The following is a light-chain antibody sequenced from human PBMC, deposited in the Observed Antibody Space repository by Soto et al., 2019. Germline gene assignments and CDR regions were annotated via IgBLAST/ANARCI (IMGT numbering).Light chain of an antibody. V-gene: IGKV3-20*01. CDR2: DAV. CDR1: HSVTKDY. CDR3: HQCAHSPLT. Sequence: EIVLTQSPATLSLSPGGRATLSCRASHSVTKDYLAWYQQKPGQPPRLIIEDAVNRATGVPDRFIGSGSGTDFTLTISRLEPEDFAVYYCHQCAHSPLTFGQGTKVEIK. J-gene: IGKJ1*01.